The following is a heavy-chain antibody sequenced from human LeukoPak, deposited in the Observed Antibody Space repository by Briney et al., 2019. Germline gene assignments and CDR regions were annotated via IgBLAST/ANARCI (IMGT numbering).Heavy chain of an antibody. CDR3: ASYYDFWSGYYNPQYYFDY. CDR1: GFTFDDYA. CDR2: ISWNSGRI. V-gene: IGHV3-9*01. J-gene: IGHJ4*02. Sequence: GGSLRLSCAASGFTFDDYAMHWVRHAPGKGLEWVSGISWNSGRIGYADSVKGRFTISRDNEKHSLYLQMNSLRAEDTAVYYCASYYDFWSGYYNPQYYFDYWGQGTLVTVSS. D-gene: IGHD3-3*01.